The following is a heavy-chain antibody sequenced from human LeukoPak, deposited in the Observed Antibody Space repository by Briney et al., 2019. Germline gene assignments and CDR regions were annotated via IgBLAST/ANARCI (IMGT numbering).Heavy chain of an antibody. CDR3: ARMGWEYCSGGSCDAFDI. Sequence: GGSLRLSCAASGFTFSSYSMNWVRQAPGKGLEWVSSISSSSSYIYYADSVKGRFTISRDNAKNSLYLQMNSLRAEDTAVYYCARMGWEYCSGGSCDAFDIWGQGTMVTVSS. CDR2: ISSSSSYI. CDR1: GFTFSSYS. V-gene: IGHV3-21*01. D-gene: IGHD2-15*01. J-gene: IGHJ3*02.